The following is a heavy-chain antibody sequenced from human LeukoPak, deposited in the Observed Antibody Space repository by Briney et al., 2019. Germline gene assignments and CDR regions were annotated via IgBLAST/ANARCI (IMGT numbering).Heavy chain of an antibody. J-gene: IGHJ6*02. CDR1: GGSINSYY. Sequence: SETLSLTCTVSGGSINSYYWSWIRQPPGKGLEWIGSIYYSGSTYYNPSLKSRVTISVDTSKNQFSLKLSSVTAADTAVYYCARHGEVVTASYYYYYGMDVWGQGTTVTVSS. D-gene: IGHD2-21*02. CDR2: IYYSGST. V-gene: IGHV4-59*05. CDR3: ARHGEVVTASYYYYYGMDV.